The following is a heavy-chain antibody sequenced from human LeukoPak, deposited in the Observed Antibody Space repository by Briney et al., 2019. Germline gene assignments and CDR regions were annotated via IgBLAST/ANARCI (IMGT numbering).Heavy chain of an antibody. CDR3: AREVTYYYYMDV. CDR1: GYSISSGYY. D-gene: IGHD2-21*02. CDR2: IDHSGST. Sequence: SETLSLTCTVSGYSISSGYYWGWIRQPPGKGLEWTGSIDHSGSTYYNPSLKSRVTISVDTSKNQFSLKLSSVTAADTAVYYCAREVTYYYYMDVWGKGTTVTVSS. J-gene: IGHJ6*03. V-gene: IGHV4-38-2*02.